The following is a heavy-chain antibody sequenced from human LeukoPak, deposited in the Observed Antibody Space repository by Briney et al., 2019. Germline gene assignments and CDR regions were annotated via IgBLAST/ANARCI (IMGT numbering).Heavy chain of an antibody. CDR1: GGSISSYY. D-gene: IGHD3-10*01. Sequence: KTSETLSLTCTVSGGSISSYYWSWIRQPPGKGLEWIGYIYYSGRTNYNPSLKSRVTISVDTSKNQFSLKLSSVTAADTAVYYCARGKSMVRGVTPNDAFDIWGQGTMVTVSS. CDR2: IYYSGRT. V-gene: IGHV4-59*01. J-gene: IGHJ3*02. CDR3: ARGKSMVRGVTPNDAFDI.